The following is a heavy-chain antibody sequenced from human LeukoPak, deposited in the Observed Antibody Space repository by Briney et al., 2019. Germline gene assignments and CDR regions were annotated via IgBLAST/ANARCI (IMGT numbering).Heavy chain of an antibody. J-gene: IGHJ4*02. CDR2: ISGSGGST. V-gene: IGHV3-23*01. Sequence: GGSLRLSCAASGFTFSSYAMSWVRKAPGKGLEWVSAISGSGGSTYYADSVKGRFTICRDNSKNTLYLQMNSLRAEDTAVYYSAKGAGYSGYDFVLPFDYWGQGTLVTVSS. CDR1: GFTFSSYA. CDR3: AKGAGYSGYDFVLPFDY. D-gene: IGHD5-12*01.